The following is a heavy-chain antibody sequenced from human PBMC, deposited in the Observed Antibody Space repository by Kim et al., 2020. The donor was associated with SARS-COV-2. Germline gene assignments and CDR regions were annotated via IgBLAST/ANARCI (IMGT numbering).Heavy chain of an antibody. CDR3: ARAVGWTYDIYYHGMDV. CDR2: ISVYNGGT. CDR1: GYTFSKHD. D-gene: IGHD1-7*01. Sequence: ASVKVSCKVSGYTFSKHDITWVRQAPGQGLEWMAWISVYNGGTKYAQKFQGRLTMTIDTSTSTAYMELRSLRSDDTALYYCARAVGWTYDIYYHGMDVWGQGTTVTVSS. V-gene: IGHV1-18*01. J-gene: IGHJ6*02.